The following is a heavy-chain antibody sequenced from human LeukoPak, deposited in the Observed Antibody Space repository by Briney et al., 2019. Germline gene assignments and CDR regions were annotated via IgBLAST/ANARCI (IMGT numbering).Heavy chain of an antibody. CDR1: GGSISSGDYY. D-gene: IGHD4-11*01. V-gene: IGHV4-30-4*01. Sequence: SQTLSLTCTVSGGSISSGDYYWSWIRQPPGKGLEWIGYIYYSGSTYYNPSLKSRVTISVDTSKNQFSLKLSSVTAADTAVYYCARELVTHGYGMDVWGQGTTVTVSS. CDR3: ARELVTHGYGMDV. CDR2: IYYSGST. J-gene: IGHJ6*02.